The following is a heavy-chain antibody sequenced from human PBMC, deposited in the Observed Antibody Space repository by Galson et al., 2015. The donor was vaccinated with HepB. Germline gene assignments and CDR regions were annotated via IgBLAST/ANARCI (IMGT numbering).Heavy chain of an antibody. J-gene: IGHJ2*01. V-gene: IGHV3-11*01. D-gene: IGHD4-17*01. CDR2: ISGDGSTI. CDR1: EFTFSDYH. Sequence: SLRLSCATFEFTFSDYHMNWIRQAPGKGLEWVSFISGDGSTIYYADSVAGRFSTSRDNAKRALYLPMNSPRDEDTAMYDCARAPAIADYGDYGTTPYYWYFDLWGRGTLVTVSS. CDR3: ARAPAIADYGDYGTTPYYWYFDL.